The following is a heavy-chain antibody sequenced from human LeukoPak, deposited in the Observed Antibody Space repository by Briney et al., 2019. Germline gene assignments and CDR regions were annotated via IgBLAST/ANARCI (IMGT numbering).Heavy chain of an antibody. J-gene: IGHJ5*02. CDR1: GGSISSYY. D-gene: IGHD5-18*01. V-gene: IGHV4-59*01. CDR3: ARTKYSYGPYGPTLWFDP. Sequence: SETLSLTCTVSGGSISSYYWSWIRQPPGKGLEWIGYIYYSGSTNYNPSLKSRVTISVDTSKNQFSLKLSSVTAADTAVYCCARTKYSYGPYGPTLWFDPWGQGTLVTVSS. CDR2: IYYSGST.